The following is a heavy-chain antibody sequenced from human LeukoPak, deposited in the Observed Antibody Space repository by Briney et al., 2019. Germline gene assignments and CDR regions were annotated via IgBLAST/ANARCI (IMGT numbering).Heavy chain of an antibody. J-gene: IGHJ4*02. CDR1: GGSFSGYY. Sequence: SETLSLTCAVYGGSFSGYYWSWIRQPPGKGLEWIGEINHSGSTNYDPSLKSRVTISVDTSKNQFSLKLSSVTAADTAVYYCASGPDSQDYWGQGTLVTVSS. D-gene: IGHD2-15*01. CDR3: ASGPDSQDY. V-gene: IGHV4-34*01. CDR2: INHSGST.